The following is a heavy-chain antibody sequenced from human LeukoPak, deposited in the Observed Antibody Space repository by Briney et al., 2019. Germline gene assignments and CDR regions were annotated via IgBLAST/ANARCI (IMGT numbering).Heavy chain of an antibody. D-gene: IGHD3-10*01. CDR2: IIPIFGTA. CDR1: GYTFTSYG. J-gene: IGHJ4*02. CDR3: ARDWAYGSGPFDY. Sequence: ASVKVSCKASGYTFTSYGISWVRQAPGQGLEWMGGIIPIFGTANYAQKFQGRVTITADESTSTAYMELSSLRSEDTAVYYCARDWAYGSGPFDYWGQGTLVTVSS. V-gene: IGHV1-69*13.